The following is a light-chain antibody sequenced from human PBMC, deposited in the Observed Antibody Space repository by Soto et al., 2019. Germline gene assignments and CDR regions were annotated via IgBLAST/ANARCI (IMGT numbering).Light chain of an antibody. CDR2: DAS. Sequence: EIVLTQSPATLYLSPGERATLSCRASQSVSSYLAWYQQKPGQAPRLLIYDASNRATGIPARFSGSGSGTDFSLTISSLRPEDFAVYYCQQRSNLPLFTFGPGTKVDIK. CDR3: QQRSNLPLFT. J-gene: IGKJ3*01. CDR1: QSVSSY. V-gene: IGKV3-11*01.